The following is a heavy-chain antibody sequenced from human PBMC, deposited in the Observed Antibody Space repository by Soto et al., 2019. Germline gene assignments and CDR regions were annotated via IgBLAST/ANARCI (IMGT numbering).Heavy chain of an antibody. D-gene: IGHD1-26*01. CDR3: ARASGIVGATPRSHMDV. Sequence: SETLSLTCTVSGGSISSGGYYWSWIRQHPGKGLEWIGYIYYSGSTYYNPSLKSRVTISVDTSKNQFSLKLSSVTAADTAVYYCARASGIVGATPRSHMDVWDQGTTVTVSS. CDR1: GGSISSGGYY. J-gene: IGHJ6*02. V-gene: IGHV4-31*03. CDR2: IYYSGST.